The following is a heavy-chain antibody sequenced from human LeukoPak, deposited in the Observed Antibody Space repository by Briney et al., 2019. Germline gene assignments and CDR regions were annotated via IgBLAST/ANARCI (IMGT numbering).Heavy chain of an antibody. D-gene: IGHD6-13*01. V-gene: IGHV3-7*01. J-gene: IGHJ6*02. Sequence: GGSLRLSCAASGFTFSSDWMSWVRQAPGKGLEWVANIKQDGSEKYYVDSVKGRFTISRDNAKNSLYLQMNSLRAEDTAVYYCARDGPFSSSWLRYYGMDVWGQGTTVTVSS. CDR2: IKQDGSEK. CDR1: GFTFSSDW. CDR3: ARDGPFSSSWLRYYGMDV.